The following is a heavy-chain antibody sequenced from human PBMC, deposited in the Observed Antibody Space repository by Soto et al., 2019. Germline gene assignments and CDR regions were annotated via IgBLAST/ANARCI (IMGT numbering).Heavy chain of an antibody. J-gene: IGHJ4*02. Sequence: WGSLRLSCAASGFTFSSYAMSWVRQAPGKGLEWVSAISGSGGSTYYADSVKGRFTISRDNSKNTLYLQMNSLRAEDTAVYYCAKDTYAVTNDFWSGPFDYWGQGTLVTVSS. CDR2: ISGSGGST. CDR1: GFTFSSYA. D-gene: IGHD3-3*01. V-gene: IGHV3-23*01. CDR3: AKDTYAVTNDFWSGPFDY.